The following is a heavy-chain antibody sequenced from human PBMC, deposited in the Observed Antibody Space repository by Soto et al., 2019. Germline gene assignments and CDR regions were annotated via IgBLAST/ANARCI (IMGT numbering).Heavy chain of an antibody. V-gene: IGHV1-69*01. J-gene: IGHJ4*02. CDR3: ARVGPAHYYDSSGYYSPLGY. Sequence: QVQLVQSGAEVKKPGSSVKVSCKASGDTFSSYAINWVRQAPGQGLAWMGGIIPMFGTANYAQKFKGRVTITAGESTITVYMELSSLRSEDTAVYYCARVGPAHYYDSSGYYSPLGYWGQGTLVTVSS. D-gene: IGHD3-22*01. CDR1: GDTFSSYA. CDR2: IIPMFGTA.